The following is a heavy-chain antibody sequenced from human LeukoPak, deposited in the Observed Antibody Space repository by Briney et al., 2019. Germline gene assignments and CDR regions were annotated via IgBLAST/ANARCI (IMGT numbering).Heavy chain of an antibody. V-gene: IGHV3-23*01. D-gene: IGHD2-15*01. Sequence: PGGSLTLSCAASGLPFSSYAMSWVRQAPGKGREWVSAISGIGGSTYYADSVKGRFTISRDNSKNTLYLQMNSVRAEDTAVYYCAKYLSIVVAYFDYWGQGTLVIVSS. CDR1: GLPFSSYA. J-gene: IGHJ4*02. CDR2: ISGIGGST. CDR3: AKYLSIVVAYFDY.